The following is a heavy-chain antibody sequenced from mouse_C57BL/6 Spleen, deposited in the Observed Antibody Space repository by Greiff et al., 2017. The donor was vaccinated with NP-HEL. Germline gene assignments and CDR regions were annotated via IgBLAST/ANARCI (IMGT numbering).Heavy chain of an antibody. CDR1: GFNIKDDY. CDR2: IDPENGDT. J-gene: IGHJ4*01. D-gene: IGHD1-1*01. V-gene: IGHV14-4*01. CDR3: ARNYYGSSYVMDY. Sequence: VQLKESGAELVRPGASVKLSCTASGFNIKDDYMHWVKQRPEQGLEWIGWIDPENGDTEYASKFQGKATITADTSSNTAYLQLSSLTSEDTAVYYCARNYYGSSYVMDYWGQGTSVTVSS.